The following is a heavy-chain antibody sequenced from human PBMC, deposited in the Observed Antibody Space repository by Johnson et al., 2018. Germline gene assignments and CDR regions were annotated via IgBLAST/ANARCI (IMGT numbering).Heavy chain of an antibody. V-gene: IGHV3-23*04. J-gene: IGHJ1*01. CDR2: IGDTGTST. Sequence: VQLVQSGGGLVQPGWSLRLSCAASEFTFSDYAMNWVRQAPGKGLEWVSRIGDTGTSTYYDDPVKGRFNISRDNSKNTLFLQMNSLSAEDTARSYCARGGRGGWEYFQDWGQGTLVTVSS. CDR1: EFTFSDYA. D-gene: IGHD6-19*01. CDR3: ARGGRGGWEYFQD.